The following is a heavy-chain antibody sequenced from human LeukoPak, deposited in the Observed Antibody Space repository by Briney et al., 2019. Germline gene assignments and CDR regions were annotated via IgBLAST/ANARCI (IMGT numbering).Heavy chain of an antibody. J-gene: IGHJ6*02. CDR1: GYSFTSYW. CDR3: ARLERYFDWLSPNCGMDV. Sequence: GESLKISCKASGYSFTSYWVVWVRQTPGKGLEWMGIIYPGDSDTRYNPSFQGQVTISADKSISTAYLQWSSLKASDTAMYYCARLERYFDWLSPNCGMDVWGQGTTVTVSS. V-gene: IGHV5-51*01. CDR2: IYPGDSDT. D-gene: IGHD3-9*01.